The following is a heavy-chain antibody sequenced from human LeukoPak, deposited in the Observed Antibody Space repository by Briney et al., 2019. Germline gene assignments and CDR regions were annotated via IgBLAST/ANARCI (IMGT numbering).Heavy chain of an antibody. CDR2: ISAYNGNT. J-gene: IGHJ6*02. Sequence: ASVKVSRKASGYTFTSYGISWVRQAPGQGLEWMGWISAYNGNTNYAQKLQGRVTMTTDTSTSTAYMELRSLRSDDTAVYYCARAPTYYDFWSGYYHYYYGMDVWGQGTTVTVSS. V-gene: IGHV1-18*01. CDR1: GYTFTSYG. CDR3: ARAPTYYDFWSGYYHYYYGMDV. D-gene: IGHD3-3*01.